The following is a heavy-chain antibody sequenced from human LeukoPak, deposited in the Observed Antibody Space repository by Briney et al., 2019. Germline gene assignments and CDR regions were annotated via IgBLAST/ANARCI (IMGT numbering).Heavy chain of an antibody. V-gene: IGHV3-53*01. CDR1: GFTVSSNY. CDR3: ARDTRLFSGEDSGWYGESSFDY. CDR2: IYSGGST. D-gene: IGHD6-19*01. Sequence: PGGSLRLSCAASGFTVSSNYMSWVRQAPGKGLEWVSVIYSGGSTYYADSVKGRFTISRDNSKNTLYLQMNSLRAEDTAVYYCARDTRLFSGEDSGWYGESSFDYWGQGTLVTVSS. J-gene: IGHJ4*02.